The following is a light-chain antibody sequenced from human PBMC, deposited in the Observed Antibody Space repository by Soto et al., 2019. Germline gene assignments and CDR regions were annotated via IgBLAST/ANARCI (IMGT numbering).Light chain of an antibody. V-gene: IGLV2-14*01. CDR3: SSYTSSSTPV. CDR1: SSDVGGYNY. J-gene: IGLJ1*01. CDR2: DVS. Sequence: QSVLTQPASVSGSPGQSITISCTGTSSDVGGYNYVSWYQQHPGKAPKLMIYDVSNQPSGVSNRFSGSKSGNTASLTISGLQAEDEADYYCSSYTSSSTPVFGTGTKVTVL.